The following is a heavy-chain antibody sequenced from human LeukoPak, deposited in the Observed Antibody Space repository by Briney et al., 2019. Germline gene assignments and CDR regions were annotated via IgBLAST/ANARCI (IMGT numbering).Heavy chain of an antibody. D-gene: IGHD5-18*01. CDR1: GGPISSSSYY. Sequence: SETLSLTCTVSGGPISSSSYYWGWTRQPPGKGLEWIGSIYYSGSTYYNPSLKSRVTISVDTSKNQFSLKLSSVTAADTAVYYCVAGTAMVMDWFDPWGQGTLVAVSS. CDR2: IYYSGST. V-gene: IGHV4-39*01. J-gene: IGHJ5*02. CDR3: VAGTAMVMDWFDP.